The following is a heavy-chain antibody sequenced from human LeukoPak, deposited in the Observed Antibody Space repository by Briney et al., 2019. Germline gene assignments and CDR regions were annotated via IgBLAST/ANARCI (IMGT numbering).Heavy chain of an antibody. V-gene: IGHV1-2*06. Sequence: ASVNVSCTVSGYTLTELSMHWVRQAPGQGLEWMGRINPNSGGTNYAQKFQGRVTMTRDTSISTAYMELSRLRSDDTAVYYCARVETGTTRGNWFDPWGQGTLVTVSS. CDR3: ARVETGTTRGNWFDP. J-gene: IGHJ5*02. D-gene: IGHD1-1*01. CDR2: INPNSGGT. CDR1: GYTLTELS.